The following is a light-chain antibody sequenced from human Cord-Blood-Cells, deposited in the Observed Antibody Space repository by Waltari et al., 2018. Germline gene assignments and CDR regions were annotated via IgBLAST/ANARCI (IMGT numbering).Light chain of an antibody. CDR3: QQSYSTPPVT. J-gene: IGKJ5*01. CDR1: QSISSY. CDR2: AAS. V-gene: IGKV1-39*01. Sequence: DIQMTQSPSSLSASVGDRVTITCRASQSISSYLNWYQQKPGKAPKLLIYAASSLQSGVPSRFSCSGSGTDFTLTISSLQPDDFATYYCQQSYSTPPVTFGQGTRLEIK.